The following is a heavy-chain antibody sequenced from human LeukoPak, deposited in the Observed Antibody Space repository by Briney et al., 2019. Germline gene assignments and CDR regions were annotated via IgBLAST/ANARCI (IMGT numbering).Heavy chain of an antibody. D-gene: IGHD5-18*01. J-gene: IGHJ4*02. V-gene: IGHV1-2*02. CDR1: GYTFTGYY. Sequence: GASVKVSCKASGYTFTGYYMHWVRQAPGQGLEWMGWINYNSGVTNYAQKFQGRVTMTRDTSISTAYMELRSLRSDDTAVYYCARGGRYSYGPFIGLDYWGQGTLVTVSS. CDR3: ARGGRYSYGPFIGLDY. CDR2: INYNSGVT.